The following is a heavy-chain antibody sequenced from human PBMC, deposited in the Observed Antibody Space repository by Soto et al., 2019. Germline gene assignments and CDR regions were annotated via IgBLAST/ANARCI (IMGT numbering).Heavy chain of an antibody. CDR3: AKADGEQWLIPHLDN. Sequence: PGGSLKLSCEASGLNFKKFAIGWVRKAPGEGLEWVSGISCCGGSTFYADSVKGRFSLARDDSKNTLSLQLNSLRVEDTAHYYCAKADGEQWLIPHLDNWGQGTQVTVSS. V-gene: IGHV3-23*01. D-gene: IGHD6-19*01. CDR1: GLNFKKFA. CDR2: ISCCGGST. J-gene: IGHJ1*01.